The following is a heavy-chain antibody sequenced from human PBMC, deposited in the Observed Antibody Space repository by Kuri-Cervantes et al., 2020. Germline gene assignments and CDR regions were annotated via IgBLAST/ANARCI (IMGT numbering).Heavy chain of an antibody. CDR2: MNPNSGNT. Sequence: ASVKVSCKASGYTFTSYDINWVRQATGQGLEWMGWMNPNSGNTGYAQKFQGRVTVTRNTSISTAYMELSSLRSEDTAVYYCARGPSYYDFWSGYVTYYYYYMDVWGKGTTVTVSS. CDR3: ARGPSYYDFWSGYVTYYYYYMDV. D-gene: IGHD3-3*01. CDR1: GYTFTSYD. V-gene: IGHV1-8*01. J-gene: IGHJ6*03.